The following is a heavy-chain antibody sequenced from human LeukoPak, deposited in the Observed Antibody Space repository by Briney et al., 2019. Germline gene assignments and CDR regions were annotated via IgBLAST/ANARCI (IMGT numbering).Heavy chain of an antibody. J-gene: IGHJ5*02. D-gene: IGHD1-26*01. CDR2: INPTGGST. CDR1: GYSFTSYY. Sequence: ASVKVSCKASGYSFTSYYMHWVRQAPGQGLEWMGLINPTGGSTGYAQKFQGRVTMTRDMSTSTDYMELSSLRSEDTAIYYCARDNSVGDNAWWFDPWGQGTLVTVSS. V-gene: IGHV1-46*01. CDR3: ARDNSVGDNAWWFDP.